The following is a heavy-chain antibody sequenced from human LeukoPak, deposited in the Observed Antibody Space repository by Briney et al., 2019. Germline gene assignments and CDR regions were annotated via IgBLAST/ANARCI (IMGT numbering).Heavy chain of an antibody. Sequence: KPSETLSLTCAVYGGSFSGYYWSWIRQPPGKGLEWIGEINHSGSTNYNPSLKSRVTISVDTSKNQFSLKLSSVTAADTAVYYCARVESGFDPWGQGTLVTVSS. CDR3: ARVESGFDP. CDR1: GGSFSGYY. J-gene: IGHJ5*02. CDR2: INHSGST. V-gene: IGHV4-34*01.